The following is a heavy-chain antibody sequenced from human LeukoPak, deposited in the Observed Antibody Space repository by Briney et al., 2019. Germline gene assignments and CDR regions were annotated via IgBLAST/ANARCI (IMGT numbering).Heavy chain of an antibody. Sequence: GGSLRLSCAASGFTFSSYAMSWVRQAPGKGLEWVGFIRSKAYGGTTEYAASVKGRFAISRDDSKSIAYLQMNSLKTEDTAVYYCTRVGSYFAFDIWGQGAMVTVSS. CDR2: IRSKAYGGTT. CDR1: GFTFSSYA. D-gene: IGHD1-26*01. V-gene: IGHV3-49*04. CDR3: TRVGSYFAFDI. J-gene: IGHJ3*02.